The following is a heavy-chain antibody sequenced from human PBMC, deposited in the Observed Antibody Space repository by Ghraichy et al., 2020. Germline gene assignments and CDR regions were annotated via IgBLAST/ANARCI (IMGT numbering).Heavy chain of an antibody. J-gene: IGHJ5*02. Sequence: SETLSLTCAVYGGSFSPYYWSWIRQPPGKGLQWIGEISHSGSTNHNPSLKSRVTISVDTSKNQVSLKLRSATAADTAVYYCARVYYGSGSGFDPWGQGTLVTVSS. CDR3: ARVYYGSGSGFDP. CDR1: GGSFSPYY. CDR2: ISHSGST. D-gene: IGHD3-10*01. V-gene: IGHV4-34*01.